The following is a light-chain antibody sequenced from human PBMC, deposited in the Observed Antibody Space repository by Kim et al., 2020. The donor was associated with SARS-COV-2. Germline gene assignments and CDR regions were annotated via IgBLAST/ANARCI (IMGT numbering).Light chain of an antibody. CDR3: QAWDGSII. Sequence: SYELTQPPSVSVSPGQTASITCSGNQLGNKYAYWYQQKPGQSPVLVIYQDNKRPSGIPERFSGSNSGSTATLTMSGTQAMDEADYYCQAWDGSIIFGGGT. CDR1: QLGNKY. CDR2: QDN. V-gene: IGLV3-1*01. J-gene: IGLJ2*01.